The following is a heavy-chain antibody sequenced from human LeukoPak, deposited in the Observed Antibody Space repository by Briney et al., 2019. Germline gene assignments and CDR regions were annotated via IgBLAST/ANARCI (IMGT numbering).Heavy chain of an antibody. CDR3: ARLDSSGYNLDD. J-gene: IGHJ4*01. CDR1: GGTFSSYA. V-gene: IGHV1-69*05. Sequence: SVKVSCKASGGTFSSYAISWVRQAPGQGLEWMGGIIPIFGTANYAQKFQGRVTMTRDTSTSTVYMELSSLRSEDTAVYYCARLDSSGYNLDDWGHGTLVTVSS. CDR2: IIPIFGTA. D-gene: IGHD3-22*01.